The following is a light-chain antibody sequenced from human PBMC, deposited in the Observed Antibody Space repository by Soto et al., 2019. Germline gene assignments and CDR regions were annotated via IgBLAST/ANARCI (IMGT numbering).Light chain of an antibody. CDR1: QSIGNY. V-gene: IGKV1-39*01. CDR2: SAS. Sequence: DIQMSQSPSSLSASIGDRVTLTCRSSQSIGNYLNWYQQKPGKAPSLLIHSASTLQNGVPSRFSGSGSGTEFTFTISGLQPDDVATYYCQASYTTPLTFGQGTRLE. CDR3: QASYTTPLT. J-gene: IGKJ5*01.